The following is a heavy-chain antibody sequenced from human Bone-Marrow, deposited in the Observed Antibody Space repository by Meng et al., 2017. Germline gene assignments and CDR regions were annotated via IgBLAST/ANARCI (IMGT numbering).Heavy chain of an antibody. CDR2: ISSSGSTI. CDR1: GFTFSSYE. J-gene: IGHJ4*02. D-gene: IGHD5-18*01. Sequence: LSLTCAASGFTFSSYEMNWVRQAPGKGLEWVSYISSSGSTIYYADSVKGRFTISRDNAKNSLYLQMNSLRAEDTAVYYCARRGYSYGYVGYWGQGTLVTVSS. CDR3: ARRGYSYGYVGY. V-gene: IGHV3-48*03.